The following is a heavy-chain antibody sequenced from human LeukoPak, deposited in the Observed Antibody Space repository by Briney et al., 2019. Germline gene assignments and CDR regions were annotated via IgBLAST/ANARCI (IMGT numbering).Heavy chain of an antibody. D-gene: IGHD2-15*01. CDR3: ARHRYRHCSGSTCSYWFDP. CDR2: IFYSGTT. CDR1: GDSISSSNYY. V-gene: IGHV4-39*01. J-gene: IGHJ5*02. Sequence: SETLSLTCTVSGDSISSSNYYWGCIRQPPGKGLEWIGSIFYSGTTYYNPSLKSRVTISVDTSKNQFSLKLSSVTAADTAIYYCARHRYRHCSGSTCSYWFDPWGQGTLVTVSS.